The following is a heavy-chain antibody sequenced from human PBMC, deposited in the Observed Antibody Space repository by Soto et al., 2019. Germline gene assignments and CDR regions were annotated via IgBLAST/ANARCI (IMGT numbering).Heavy chain of an antibody. J-gene: IGHJ4*02. CDR2: ISGSGGGT. CDR1: GFTFNSYV. D-gene: IGHD1-1*01. CDR3: AKDRPTTTAFDS. V-gene: IGHV3-23*01. Sequence: EVQLLESGGGLVQPGGSLRLSCATSGFTFNSYVMSWVRQAPGKGLEWVSAISGSGGGTYYADSVKGRFTITKDKSTNTLYLQMNSLRADDTAIYYCAKDRPTTTAFDSWGQGTLVTVSS.